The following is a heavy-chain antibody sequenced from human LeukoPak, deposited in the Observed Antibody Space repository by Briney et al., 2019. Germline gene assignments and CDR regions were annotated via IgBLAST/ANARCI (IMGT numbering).Heavy chain of an antibody. D-gene: IGHD6-13*01. J-gene: IGHJ6*02. CDR1: GDSVSGNSAA. CDR2: TYYRSKWYN. Sequence: SQTLSLTCAISGDSVSGNSAAWNWIRQSPSRGLEWLGRTYYRSKWYNDYAVSVKSRITINPDTSKNQFSLQLNSVTPEDTAVYYCARGPSSSWFHYYGMDVWGQGTTVTVSS. V-gene: IGHV6-1*01. CDR3: ARGPSSSWFHYYGMDV.